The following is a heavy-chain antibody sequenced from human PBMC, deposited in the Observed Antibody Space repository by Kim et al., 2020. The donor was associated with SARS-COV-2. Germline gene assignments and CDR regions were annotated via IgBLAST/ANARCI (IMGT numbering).Heavy chain of an antibody. CDR2: IDADNGNT. CDR1: GYTFTSYA. Sequence: ASVKVSCKASGYTFTSYAFHWVRQAPGQRLEWMGWIDADNGNTKYSQKFQGRVTISRDTSASTSYMGLNNLRSEDTAVYYCARNEDYWGQGTLVTVSS. V-gene: IGHV1-3*01. CDR3: ARNEDY. J-gene: IGHJ4*02.